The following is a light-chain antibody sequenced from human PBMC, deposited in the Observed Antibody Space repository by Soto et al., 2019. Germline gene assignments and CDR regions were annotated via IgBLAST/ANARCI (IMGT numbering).Light chain of an antibody. Sequence: DVVMTQSPLSLPVTLGQPASISCRSSQSLVYIDGNIYLNWFQQRPGQSPRRLIYKVSNRDSGVPDRFSGSGSDTDFTLNISRVEAEDVGVYYCMQATDWPRAFGGGTKVEIK. J-gene: IGKJ4*01. V-gene: IGKV2-30*01. CDR2: KVS. CDR1: QSLVYIDGNIY. CDR3: MQATDWPRA.